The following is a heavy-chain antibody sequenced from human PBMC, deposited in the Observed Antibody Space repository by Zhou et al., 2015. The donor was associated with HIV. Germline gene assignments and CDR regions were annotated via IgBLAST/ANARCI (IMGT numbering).Heavy chain of an antibody. CDR1: GDTFSAYS. V-gene: IGHV1-69*06. CDR3: ARKRRGFYDFWSGPMYYYYGMDV. J-gene: IGHJ6*02. CDR2: ITPLLGTT. Sequence: QVQLVQSGAEVKKPGSSVKVSCKTSGDTFSAYSISWVRQAPGQGLEWMGNITPLLGTTNYAQKLQGRLTITADKSTSTAYMELSSLRSEDTAVYYCARKRRGFYDFWSGPMYYYYGMDVWGQGTTVTVSS. D-gene: IGHD3-3*01.